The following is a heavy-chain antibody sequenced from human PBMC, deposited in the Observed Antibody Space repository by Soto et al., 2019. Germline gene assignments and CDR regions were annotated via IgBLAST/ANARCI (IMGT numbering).Heavy chain of an antibody. D-gene: IGHD2-2*02. V-gene: IGHV3-11*06. J-gene: IGHJ6*02. CDR2: ISSSSSYT. Sequence: PGGSLRLSCAASGFTFSDYYMSWIRQAPGKGLEWVSYISSSSSYTNYADSVKGRFTISRDNAKNSLYLQMNSLRAEDTAVYYCARDRYCSSTSCYRDSYYYYGMDVWGQGTTVTVSS. CDR3: ARDRYCSSTSCYRDSYYYYGMDV. CDR1: GFTFSDYY.